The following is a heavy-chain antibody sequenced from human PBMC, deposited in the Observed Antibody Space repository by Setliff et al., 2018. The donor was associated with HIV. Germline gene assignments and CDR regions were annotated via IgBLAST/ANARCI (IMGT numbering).Heavy chain of an antibody. V-gene: IGHV2-5*01. Sequence: SGPTLVNPTQTLTLTCTFSGFSLSTSEVGVGWIRQPPGKALEWLALLYWNDDKRYSPSLKSRLTITKDTSKNQVVLTMTNMDPVDTATYYCAHRLSYYDTSGYYSYYFDYWGQGTLVTVSS. CDR1: GFSLSTSEVG. J-gene: IGHJ4*02. CDR3: AHRLSYYDTSGYYSYYFDY. CDR2: LYWNDDK. D-gene: IGHD3-22*01.